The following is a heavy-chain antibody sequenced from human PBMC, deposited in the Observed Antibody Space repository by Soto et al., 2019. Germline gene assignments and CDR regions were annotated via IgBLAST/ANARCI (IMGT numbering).Heavy chain of an antibody. CDR3: GRTFSSGYPFDY. Sequence: GGSLRLSCAASGFTFSSYSMNWVRQAPGKGLEWVSYISSSSSTIYYEDSVKGRFTISRDNAKNSLYLQMNSLRAEDTVVYSCGRTFSSGYPFDYWRQGTLVTVSS. CDR2: ISSSSSTI. CDR1: GFTFSSYS. J-gene: IGHJ4*02. V-gene: IGHV3-48*01. D-gene: IGHD3-3*01.